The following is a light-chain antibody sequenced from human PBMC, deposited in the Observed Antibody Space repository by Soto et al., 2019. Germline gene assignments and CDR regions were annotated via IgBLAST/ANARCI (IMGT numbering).Light chain of an antibody. V-gene: IGKV3-15*01. CDR2: TAS. CDR1: QSVGSS. CDR3: QQYKDWYS. J-gene: IGKJ2*03. Sequence: EIVLTQSPATLSVSPGERATLSCRASQSVGSSLAWYQHRPGQAPRLLIQTASTRDTGVPARFSGSGSGTEFTLTISGLQSEDLAVYYCQQYKDWYSFGQGTTLEIK.